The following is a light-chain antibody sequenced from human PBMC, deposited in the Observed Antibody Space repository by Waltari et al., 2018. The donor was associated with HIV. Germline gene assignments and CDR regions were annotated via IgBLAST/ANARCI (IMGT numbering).Light chain of an antibody. Sequence: SYELTQPPSVSVSPGQTARISCSGDALAKKYVYWYQQMSGQAPVLVIYEDNKRPSGIPEKVSGSSSGTMATLTINGAREEDEADYDCYSTDSSGNHWVFGGGTKLTVL. CDR1: ALAKKY. V-gene: IGLV3-10*01. J-gene: IGLJ3*02. CDR3: YSTDSSGNHWV. CDR2: EDN.